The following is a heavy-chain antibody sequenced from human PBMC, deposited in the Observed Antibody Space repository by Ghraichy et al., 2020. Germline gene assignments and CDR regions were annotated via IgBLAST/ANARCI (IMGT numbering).Heavy chain of an antibody. CDR2: IYWNNGRL. J-gene: IGHJ4*02. CDR1: GFTFDDYA. V-gene: IGHV3-9*01. CDR3: ARDKAYRYNGYDWDLDY. Sequence: GGSLRLSCAASGFTFDDYALHWVRQPPGKGLEWVSGIYWNNGRLAYADSVKGRFTISRDNARNSLYLQMDSLRFEDTALYYCARDKAYRYNGYDWDLDYWGQGTLVTVSS. D-gene: IGHD5-12*01.